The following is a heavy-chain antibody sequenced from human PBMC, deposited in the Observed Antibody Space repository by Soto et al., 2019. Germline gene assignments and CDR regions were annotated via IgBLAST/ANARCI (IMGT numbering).Heavy chain of an antibody. D-gene: IGHD3-16*01. CDR3: VRGSYCSKGIRHNLGYFGP. CDR2: KWTEGNDK. Sequence: SLRLSCTAPGIISSTFALEWVRQAPGKGLAWVAIKWTEGNDKYYAVSVKGRFTISSNNSKNTLTQHTNSPRAEDTAVYYCVRGSYCSKGIRHNLGYFGPWGQGTRVTVSS. CDR1: GIISSTFA. J-gene: IGHJ5*02. V-gene: IGHV3-33*01.